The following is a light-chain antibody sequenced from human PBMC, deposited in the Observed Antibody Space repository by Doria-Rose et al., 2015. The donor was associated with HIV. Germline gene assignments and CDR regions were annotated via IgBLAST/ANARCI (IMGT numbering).Light chain of an antibody. V-gene: IGKV3-20*01. CDR1: QSVNTNY. CDR2: GAS. CDR3: QQYGSSPGT. Sequence: LSLSPGERATLSCRASQSVNTNYLAWYQQKSGQAPRLLIYGASNRATAIPDGFSGSGSGTDFTLTISRLDPEDFAVYYCQQYGSSPGTFGQGTKVEIK. J-gene: IGKJ1*01.